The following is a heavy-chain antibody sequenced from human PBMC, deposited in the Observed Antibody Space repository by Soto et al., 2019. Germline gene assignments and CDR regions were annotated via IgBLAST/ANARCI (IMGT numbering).Heavy chain of an antibody. J-gene: IGHJ4*02. D-gene: IGHD3-10*01. CDR2: ISSSSSYI. CDR3: ARGGGGSGSSQIDY. CDR1: GFTFSSYS. Sequence: GGSLRLSCAASGFTFSSYSMNWVRQAPGKGLEWVSSISSSSSYIYYADSVKGRFTISRDNAKNSLYLQMNSLRAEDTAVYYCARGGGGSGSSQIDYWGQGTLVTVSS. V-gene: IGHV3-21*01.